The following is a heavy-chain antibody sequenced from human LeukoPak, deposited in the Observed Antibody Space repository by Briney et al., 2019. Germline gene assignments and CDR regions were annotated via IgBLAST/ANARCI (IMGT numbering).Heavy chain of an antibody. Sequence: SVKVSCKASGGTFSSYAISRVRQAPGQGLEWMGGIIPIFGTANYAQKFQGRVTITADKSTSTAYMELSSLRSEDTAVYYCARGLEWLTRRHTWFDPWGQGTLVTVSS. CDR2: IIPIFGTA. D-gene: IGHD3-3*01. CDR3: ARGLEWLTRRHTWFDP. J-gene: IGHJ5*02. V-gene: IGHV1-69*06. CDR1: GGTFSSYA.